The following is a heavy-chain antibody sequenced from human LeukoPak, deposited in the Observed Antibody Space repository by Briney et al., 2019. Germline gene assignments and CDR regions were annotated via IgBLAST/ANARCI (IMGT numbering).Heavy chain of an antibody. D-gene: IGHD2-2*03. Sequence: PGGSLRLSCAASGFTFSSYAMHWVRQAPGKGLEWVAVISYDGSNKYYADSVKGRFTISRGNSKNTLYLQMNSLRAEDTAVYYCARVKVGYCSSTSCYSPHYYYYGMDVWGQGTTVTVSS. J-gene: IGHJ6*02. CDR3: ARVKVGYCSSTSCYSPHYYYYGMDV. CDR1: GFTFSSYA. V-gene: IGHV3-30*04. CDR2: ISYDGSNK.